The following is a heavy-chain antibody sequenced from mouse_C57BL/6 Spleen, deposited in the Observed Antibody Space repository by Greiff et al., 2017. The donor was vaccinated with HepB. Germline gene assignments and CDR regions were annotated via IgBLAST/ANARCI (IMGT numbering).Heavy chain of an antibody. CDR1: GYTFTSYW. D-gene: IGHD1-1*01. V-gene: IGHV1-55*01. CDR3: ARPYYYGSSHHYAMDY. Sequence: QVQLQQSGAELVKPGASVKMSCKASGYTFTSYWITWVKQRPGQGLEWIGDIYPGSGSTNYNEKFKSKATLTVDTSSSTAYMQLSSLTSEDSAVYYCARPYYYGSSHHYAMDYWGQGTSVTVSS. CDR2: IYPGSGST. J-gene: IGHJ4*01.